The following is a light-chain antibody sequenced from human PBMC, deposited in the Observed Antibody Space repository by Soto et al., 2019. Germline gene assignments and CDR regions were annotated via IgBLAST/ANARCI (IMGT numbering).Light chain of an antibody. J-gene: IGKJ1*01. CDR1: QGIGNS. Sequence: DIQMTPSPSSLSASVGDRVTITCRASQGIGNSLAWYQQKPGRVPNLLMYTASTLLSGVPSRFSGSGYGTDFTLTISSLQPEYVATYYCQKYDSDPWTFGQGTKVEIK. V-gene: IGKV1-27*01. CDR2: TAS. CDR3: QKYDSDPWT.